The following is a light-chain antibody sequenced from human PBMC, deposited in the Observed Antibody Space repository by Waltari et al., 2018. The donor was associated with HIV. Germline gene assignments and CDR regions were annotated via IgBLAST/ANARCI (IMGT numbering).Light chain of an antibody. CDR1: NIGSKS. V-gene: IGLV3-21*04. CDR3: QVWDNTAHREV. Sequence: SYVLTQPPSVSEAPGKTARITWGGNNIGSKSVHWYQQKPGQAPVLVIYYDNDRPSGIPERFSGSNSGNTATLTISRVEVGDEADYYCQVWDNTAHREVFGGGTKLTVL. J-gene: IGLJ3*02. CDR2: YDN.